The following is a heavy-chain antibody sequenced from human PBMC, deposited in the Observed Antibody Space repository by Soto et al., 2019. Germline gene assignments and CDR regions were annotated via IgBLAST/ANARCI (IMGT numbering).Heavy chain of an antibody. CDR3: ARGVPAAGTDWFDP. J-gene: IGHJ5*02. Sequence: SETLSLTCTVSGGSISNYYWSWIRQPAEKRLEWIGRVSSTGSTYYNPSLKSRVTISVDTSKNQVSLNLTSVTAADTAVYYCARGVPAAGTDWFDPWGQGTLVTDSS. V-gene: IGHV4-4*07. CDR2: VSSTGST. CDR1: GGSISNYY. D-gene: IGHD6-13*01.